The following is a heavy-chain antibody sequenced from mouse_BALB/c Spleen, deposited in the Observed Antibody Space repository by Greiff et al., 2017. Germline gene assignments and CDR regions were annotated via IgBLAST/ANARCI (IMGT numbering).Heavy chain of an antibody. Sequence: EVKLEESGGGLVKPGGSLKLSCAASGFAFSSYDMSWVRQTPEKRLEWVAYISSGGGSTYYPDTVKGRFTIYRDNAKNTLYLQMSSLKSEDTAMFYCARNGYYYGSSYFDYWGQGTTLTVSS. V-gene: IGHV5-12-1*01. CDR1: GFAFSSYD. CDR3: ARNGYYYGSSYFDY. J-gene: IGHJ2*01. CDR2: ISSGGGST. D-gene: IGHD1-1*01.